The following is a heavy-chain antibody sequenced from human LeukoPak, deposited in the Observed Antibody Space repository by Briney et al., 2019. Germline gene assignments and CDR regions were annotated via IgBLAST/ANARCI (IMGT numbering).Heavy chain of an antibody. CDR3: ARVLKWLGTFFDY. Sequence: GSLRLSCAASGFIFTSYSMNWVRQAPGKGLEWISYISSSGSTIYYADSVKGRFTISRDNAKNSLYLQMNSLRAEDTAVYYCARVLKWLGTFFDYWGQGTLVTVSS. D-gene: IGHD5-12*01. CDR1: GFIFTSYS. CDR2: ISSSGSTI. V-gene: IGHV3-48*04. J-gene: IGHJ4*02.